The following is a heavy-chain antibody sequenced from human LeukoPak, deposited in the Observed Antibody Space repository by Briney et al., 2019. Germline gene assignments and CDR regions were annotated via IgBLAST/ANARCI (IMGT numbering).Heavy chain of an antibody. D-gene: IGHD3-22*01. CDR1: GFTFSNYA. CDR3: ARDKDSSGWFDY. J-gene: IGHJ4*02. Sequence: PGGSLRLSCAASGFTFSNYAVNWIRQAPGKGLKWVSVISGSGSSIYYTDPVKGRFTISRDNSKNTLYLQMNSLRAEDTAVYYCARDKDSSGWFDYWGQGTLVTVSS. CDR2: ISGSGSSI. V-gene: IGHV3-23*01.